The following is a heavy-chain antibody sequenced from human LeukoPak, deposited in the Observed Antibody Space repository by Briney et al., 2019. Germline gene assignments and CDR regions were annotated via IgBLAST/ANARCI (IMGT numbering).Heavy chain of an antibody. CDR1: GFTFSSYA. CDR3: ARVAEIQLWLRSAFDY. CDR2: ISYDGSIK. V-gene: IGHV3-30-3*01. Sequence: GGSLRLSCAASGFTFSSYAMHWVRQAPGKGLEWVALISYDGSIKYYADSVKGRFTFSRDNSKDTLYLQMNSLRDEDTAVYYCARVAEIQLWLRSAFDYWGQGTLVTVSS. J-gene: IGHJ4*02. D-gene: IGHD5-18*01.